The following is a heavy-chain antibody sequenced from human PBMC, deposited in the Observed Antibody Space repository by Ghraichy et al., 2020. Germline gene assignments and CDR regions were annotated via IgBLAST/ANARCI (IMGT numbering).Heavy chain of an antibody. CDR1: GFTFSSYS. CDR2: ISSSSSYI. Sequence: GGSLRLSCAASGFTFSSYSMNWVRQAPGKGLEWVSSISSSSSYIYYADSVKGRLTISRDNAKNSLYLQMNSLRAEDTAVYYCASNYDSSGYYGLDYWGQGTLVTVSS. J-gene: IGHJ4*02. V-gene: IGHV3-21*01. D-gene: IGHD3-22*01. CDR3: ASNYDSSGYYGLDY.